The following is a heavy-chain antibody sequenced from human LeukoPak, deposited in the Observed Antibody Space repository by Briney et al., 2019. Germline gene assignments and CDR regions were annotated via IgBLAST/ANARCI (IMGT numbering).Heavy chain of an antibody. Sequence: SETLSLTCTVSGGSISSGSYYWSWIRQPAGKGLEWIGRIYTSGSTNYNPSLKSRVTISVDTSKNQFSLKLSSVTAADTAVYYCARDRQQPASNYYYYYYMDVWGKGTTVTISS. CDR3: ARDRQQPASNYYYYYYMDV. J-gene: IGHJ6*03. CDR1: GGSISSGSYY. V-gene: IGHV4-61*02. D-gene: IGHD6-13*01. CDR2: IYTSGST.